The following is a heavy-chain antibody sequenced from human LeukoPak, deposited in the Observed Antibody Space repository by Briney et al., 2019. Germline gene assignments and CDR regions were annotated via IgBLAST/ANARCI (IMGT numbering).Heavy chain of an antibody. J-gene: IGHJ4*02. V-gene: IGHV3-23*01. CDR2: ISTSGGSS. CDR1: GFTFSSYA. Sequence: GGSLRLSCAASGFTFSSYAMSWVRQAPGRGLEWVSGISTSGGSSSYADSVKGRFTISRDNPRNTLYMQMNSLRAEDTALYYCAIMHPYYDGSGYWVQWGQGTLVTVSS. D-gene: IGHD3-22*01. CDR3: AIMHPYYDGSGYWVQ.